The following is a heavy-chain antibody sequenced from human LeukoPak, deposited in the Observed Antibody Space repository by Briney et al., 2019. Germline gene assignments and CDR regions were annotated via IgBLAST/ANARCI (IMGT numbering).Heavy chain of an antibody. CDR3: ARRNYSYGSGTAFDF. D-gene: IGHD3-10*01. J-gene: IGHJ4*02. Sequence: SETLSLTCTVSGGSISTSNYYWGWIRQPPGKGLEWIGNIFYSGSTYYGPSLKSRVSIFVDTSKNQFSLRLSSVTAADTAVYYCARRNYSYGSGTAFDFWGQGTLVTVSS. V-gene: IGHV4-39*01. CDR1: GGSISTSNYY. CDR2: IFYSGST.